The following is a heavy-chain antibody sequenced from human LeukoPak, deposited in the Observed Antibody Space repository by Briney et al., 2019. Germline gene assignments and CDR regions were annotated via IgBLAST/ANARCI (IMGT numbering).Heavy chain of an antibody. V-gene: IGHV4-30-4*07. CDR2: IYYSGRT. CDR1: GGSLSSRGYS. Sequence: SETLSLTCAVSGGSLSSRGYSRSWVRQPPGKGVEWVGYIYYSGRTYYKPSLKNRVTISVDTSKTQFSLKLSSVTAADTAVYYCARHRKRSGGYFGTGHDGFDIWGQGTMVTASS. D-gene: IGHD3-22*01. J-gene: IGHJ3*02. CDR3: ARHRKRSGGYFGTGHDGFDI.